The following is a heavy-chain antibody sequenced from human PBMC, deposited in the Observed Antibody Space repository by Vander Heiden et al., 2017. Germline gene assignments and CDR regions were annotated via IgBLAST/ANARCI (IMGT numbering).Heavy chain of an antibody. CDR3: ARDWYDFWSGYYFDP. CDR2: ISAYNGNT. Sequence: QVQLVQSGAEVKKPGASVKVSCKASGYTFTSYGITWLRPAHGQGLEWMGWISAYNGNTNYAQKLQGRVTMTTDTSTNTAYMELRSLRSDDTAVYYCARDWYDFWSGYYFDPWGQGTLVTVSS. J-gene: IGHJ5*02. D-gene: IGHD3-3*01. V-gene: IGHV1-18*01. CDR1: GYTFTSYG.